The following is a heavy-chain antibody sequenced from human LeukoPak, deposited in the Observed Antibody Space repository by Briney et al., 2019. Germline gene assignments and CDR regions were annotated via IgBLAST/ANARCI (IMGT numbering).Heavy chain of an antibody. D-gene: IGHD4-23*01. CDR2: INPNSGGT. J-gene: IGHJ4*02. Sequence: ASVKVSCKASGYTFIAYHMHWVPQAPGQGLECMGWINPNSGGTNYAQNFQGRVTMTRDTSISTAYMELSGLRSDDTAVYYCARYCDYGGACVDYWGQGSLVTVSS. CDR1: GYTFIAYH. V-gene: IGHV1-2*02. CDR3: ARYCDYGGACVDY.